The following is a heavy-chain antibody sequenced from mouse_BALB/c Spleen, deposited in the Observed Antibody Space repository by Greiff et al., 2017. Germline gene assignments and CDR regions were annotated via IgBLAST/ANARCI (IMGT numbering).Heavy chain of an antibody. CDR3: TAGTTVVNPAWFAY. CDR1: GYTFTSYY. Sequence: QVQLQQPGAELVKPGASVKLSCKASGYTFTSYYMYWVKQRPGQGLEWIGGINPSNGGTNFNEKFKSKATLTVDKSSSTAYMQLSSLTSEDSAVYYCTAGTTVVNPAWFAYWGQGTLVTVSA. J-gene: IGHJ3*01. V-gene: IGHV1S16*01. D-gene: IGHD1-1*01. CDR2: INPSNGGT.